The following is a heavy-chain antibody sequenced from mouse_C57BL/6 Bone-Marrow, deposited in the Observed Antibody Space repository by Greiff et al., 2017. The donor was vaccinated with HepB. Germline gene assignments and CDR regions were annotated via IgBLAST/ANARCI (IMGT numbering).Heavy chain of an antibody. V-gene: IGHV5-4*01. D-gene: IGHD1-1*01. J-gene: IGHJ4*01. CDR3: ARDGRGVYYYAMDY. CDR2: ISDGGGYT. Sequence: EVKLMESGGGLVKPGGSLKLSCAASGFTFSSYAMSWVRQTPEKRLEWVATISDGGGYTYYPDNVKGRFTISRDNAKNNLYLQMSHLKSEDTAIYYCARDGRGVYYYAMDYWGQGTSVTVSS. CDR1: GFTFSSYA.